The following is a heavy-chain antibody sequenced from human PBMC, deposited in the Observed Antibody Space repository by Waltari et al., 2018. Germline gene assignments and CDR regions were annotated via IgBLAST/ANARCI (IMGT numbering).Heavy chain of an antibody. Sequence: QGQLVQSGAEVKKPGSSVTVSCKASGGTLSTYGIIWVRQAPGKGLEWMGGTIPMIGLTNIAQNFRDRLTIPADKFTSTAYMELSSLRSEDTAVYYCARDRGQGVSGYDYWGQGTLVIVSP. CDR1: GGTLSTYG. J-gene: IGHJ4*02. V-gene: IGHV1-69*10. CDR2: TIPMIGLT. D-gene: IGHD3-10*01. CDR3: ARDRGQGVSGYDY.